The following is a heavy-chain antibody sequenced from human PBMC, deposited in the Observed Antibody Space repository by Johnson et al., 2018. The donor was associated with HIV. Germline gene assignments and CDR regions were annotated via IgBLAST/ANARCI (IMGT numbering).Heavy chain of an antibody. CDR1: GFTFDDYG. V-gene: IGHV3-20*04. J-gene: IGHJ3*02. CDR3: ARVAAAAGRMTDAFDI. Sequence: VQLVESGRGVVRPGGSLRLSCAASGFTFDDYGMSWVRQAPGKGLEWVSGINWSGGSTAYADSVKGRFTISRDNAKNSLYLQMNSLRAEDTALYYCARVAAAAGRMTDAFDIWGQGTMVSVSS. CDR2: INWSGGST. D-gene: IGHD6-13*01.